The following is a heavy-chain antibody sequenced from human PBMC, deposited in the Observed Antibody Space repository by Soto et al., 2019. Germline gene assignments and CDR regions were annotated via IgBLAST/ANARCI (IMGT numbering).Heavy chain of an antibody. D-gene: IGHD6-13*01. CDR3: ARDAKSGRSSSWYPPTWDYGMDV. Sequence: PSETLSLTCAVYGGSFSGYYWSWIRQPPGKGLEWIGEINHSGSTNYNPSLKSRVTISVDTSKNQFSLKLSSVTAADTAVYYCARDAKSGRSSSWYPPTWDYGMDVWGQGTTVTVSS. CDR2: INHSGST. CDR1: GGSFSGYY. J-gene: IGHJ6*02. V-gene: IGHV4-34*01.